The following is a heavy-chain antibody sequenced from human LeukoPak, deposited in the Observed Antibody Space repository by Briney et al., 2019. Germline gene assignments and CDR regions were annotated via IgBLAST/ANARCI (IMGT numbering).Heavy chain of an antibody. CDR3: ARESSINYYDSSTLDY. D-gene: IGHD3-22*01. V-gene: IGHV3-48*03. CDR2: ISTSGNTI. J-gene: IGHJ4*02. CDR1: GFTFSSYE. Sequence: GGSLRLSCAASGFTFSSYEMNWVRQAPGKGLEWVSYISTSGNTIYYADSVKGRFTISRNNAKNSLYLQMNSLRAEDTAVYYCARESSINYYDSSTLDYWGQGTLVTVSS.